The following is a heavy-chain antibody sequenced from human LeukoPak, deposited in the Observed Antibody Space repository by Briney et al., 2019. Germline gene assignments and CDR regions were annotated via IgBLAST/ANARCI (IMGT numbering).Heavy chain of an antibody. Sequence: SGTLSLTCTVSGGSISSSSYYWGWIRQPPGKGLEWIGSIYYSGSTYYNPSLKSRVTISVDTSKNQFSLKLSSVTAADTAVYYCARQGVEDGYKTDFDYWGQGTLVTV. J-gene: IGHJ4*02. CDR1: GGSISSSSYY. D-gene: IGHD5-24*01. CDR3: ARQGVEDGYKTDFDY. CDR2: IYYSGST. V-gene: IGHV4-39*01.